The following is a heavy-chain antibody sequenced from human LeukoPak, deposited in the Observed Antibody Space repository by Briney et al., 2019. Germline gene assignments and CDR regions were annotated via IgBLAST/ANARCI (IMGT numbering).Heavy chain of an antibody. CDR2: ISGSGGST. CDR3: ATVGARGPHDAFDI. CDR1: GFTFSSYA. J-gene: IGHJ3*02. D-gene: IGHD1-26*01. V-gene: IGHV3-23*01. Sequence: PRGSLRLSCAASGFTFSSYAMSWVRQAPGKGLEWVSAISGSGGSTYYADSVKGRFTFSRDNSKDTLYLQMNSPRAEDTAVYYCATVGARGPHDAFDIWGQGTMVTVSS.